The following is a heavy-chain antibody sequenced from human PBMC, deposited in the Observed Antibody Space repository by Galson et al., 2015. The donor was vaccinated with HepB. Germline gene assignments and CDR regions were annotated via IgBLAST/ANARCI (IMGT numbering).Heavy chain of an antibody. CDR3: ARVRHHYDSYIDH. Sequence: SLRLSCAASGFTFSTYEMNWVRQAPGKGLEWVSYIRSNSDTTSYADSVKGRFTVTTDYVKKLLYLQMNSLRAEDTAVYYCARVRHHYDSYIDHWGHGTLVTVSS. J-gene: IGHJ4*01. V-gene: IGHV3-48*03. D-gene: IGHD3-22*01. CDR1: GFTFSTYE. CDR2: IRSNSDTT.